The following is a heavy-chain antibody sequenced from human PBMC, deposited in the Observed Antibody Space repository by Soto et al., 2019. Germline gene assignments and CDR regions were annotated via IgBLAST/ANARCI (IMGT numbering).Heavy chain of an antibody. Sequence: GGSLRLSCAASGFTFSSYGMHWVRQAPGKGLEWVAVISYDGSNKYYADSVKGRFTISRDNSKNTLYLQMNSLRAEDTAVYYCAKRGVAGTARAASFDYWGQGTLVTVSS. J-gene: IGHJ4*02. CDR2: ISYDGSNK. CDR3: AKRGVAGTARAASFDY. V-gene: IGHV3-30*18. CDR1: GFTFSSYG. D-gene: IGHD6-19*01.